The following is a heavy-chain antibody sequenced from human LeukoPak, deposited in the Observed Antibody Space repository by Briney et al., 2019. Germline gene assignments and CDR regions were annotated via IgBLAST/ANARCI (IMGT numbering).Heavy chain of an antibody. CDR2: IYPSGIT. Sequence: SQTLSLTCAVSGGSISSGGYSWRWVRQPPGKGLAWIVYIYPSGITHYNPFLKSRVSISVVRSKKRVSLNMSSVTAADTAVYYCARAGYSSGWYAFDIWGQGTMVSVSS. CDR3: ARAGYSSGWYAFDI. V-gene: IGHV4-30-2*01. D-gene: IGHD6-19*01. J-gene: IGHJ3*02. CDR1: GGSISSGGYS.